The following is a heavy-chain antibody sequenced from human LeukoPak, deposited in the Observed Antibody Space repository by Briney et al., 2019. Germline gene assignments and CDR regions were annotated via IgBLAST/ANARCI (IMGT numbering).Heavy chain of an antibody. V-gene: IGHV3-23*01. Sequence: PGGSLRLSCVASGFTFYRYDMNWVRQAPGKGLEWVSTISGDGGGTYYADSVKGRFTISRDNSKNTLFPQMNSLRAEDTALYYCAKSPDVAGTGRFDYWGQGTLVTVSS. J-gene: IGHJ4*02. CDR1: GFTFYRYD. D-gene: IGHD6-19*01. CDR2: ISGDGGGT. CDR3: AKSPDVAGTGRFDY.